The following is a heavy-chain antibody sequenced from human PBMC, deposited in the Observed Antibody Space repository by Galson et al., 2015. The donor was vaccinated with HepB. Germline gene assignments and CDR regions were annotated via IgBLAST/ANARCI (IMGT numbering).Heavy chain of an antibody. CDR2: ISGSGGST. V-gene: IGHV3-23*01. D-gene: IGHD2-21*02. CDR3: AKAYEAYCDGDCYSYFDY. Sequence: SLRLSCAASGFTFSSYAMSWVRQAPGKGLEWVSAISGSGGSTYYADSVKGRFTISRDNSKNTLYLQMNSLRAEDTALYYCAKAYEAYCDGDCYSYFDYWGQGTLVTASS. J-gene: IGHJ4*02. CDR1: GFTFSSYA.